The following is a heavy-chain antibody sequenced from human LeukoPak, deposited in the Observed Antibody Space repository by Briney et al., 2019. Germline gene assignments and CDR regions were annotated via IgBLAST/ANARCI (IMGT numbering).Heavy chain of an antibody. Sequence: ASVKVSCKASGYTFTSYDINWVRQATGQGLEWMGWMNPNSGNTGYAQKFQGRVTITRNTSISTAYMELSSLRSEDTAVYYCARGPFLEWFRGPHGDWFDPWGQGTLVTVSS. V-gene: IGHV1-8*03. CDR1: GYTFTSYD. J-gene: IGHJ5*02. D-gene: IGHD3-3*01. CDR3: ARGPFLEWFRGPHGDWFDP. CDR2: MNPNSGNT.